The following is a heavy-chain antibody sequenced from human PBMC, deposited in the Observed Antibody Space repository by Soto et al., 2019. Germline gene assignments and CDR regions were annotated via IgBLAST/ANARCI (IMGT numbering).Heavy chain of an antibody. V-gene: IGHV4-34*01. CDR2: INHSGSI. CDR3: ASSHAGAHITAAVH. D-gene: IGHD6-13*01. Sequence: SETLSLTCAVYGGSVGGYYWSWVRQPPGKGLEWIGEINHSGSITYAPSLKSRVTMSVDTSKNQFSLRLNSVTAADTAVYYCASSHAGAHITAAVHWGQGTLVTVSS. J-gene: IGHJ4*02. CDR1: GGSVGGYY.